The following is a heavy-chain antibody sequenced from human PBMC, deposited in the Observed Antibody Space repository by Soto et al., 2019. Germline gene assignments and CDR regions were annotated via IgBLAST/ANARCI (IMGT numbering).Heavy chain of an antibody. D-gene: IGHD5-12*01. CDR1: GFTMSTYS. CDR3: SKWSGYGDL. Sequence: EMQLLESGGGLVQPGGSLRLSCAASGFTMSTYSVTWVRQAPGKGLEWVSGISVTPGITFYAVSVKGRFTISRDSSNNAVYFQMNSLRAEDTAMYFCSKWSGYGDLWGQGTLVTVSS. V-gene: IGHV3-23*01. J-gene: IGHJ4*02. CDR2: ISVTPGIT.